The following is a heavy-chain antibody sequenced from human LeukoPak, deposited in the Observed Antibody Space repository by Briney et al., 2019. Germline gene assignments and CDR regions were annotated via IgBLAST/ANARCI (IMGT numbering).Heavy chain of an antibody. CDR2: IASDGSST. CDR1: GFTFSSYW. CDR3: ARGRPHGNDY. D-gene: IGHD4-23*01. Sequence: PGVSLRLSCAASGFTFSSYWMNWVRHAPGKGLVWVSRIASDGSSTTYADSVKGRFSISRDNAKNTLYLQMNSLRVEDTAVYYCARGRPHGNDYWGQGTLVTVSS. J-gene: IGHJ4*02. V-gene: IGHV3-74*01.